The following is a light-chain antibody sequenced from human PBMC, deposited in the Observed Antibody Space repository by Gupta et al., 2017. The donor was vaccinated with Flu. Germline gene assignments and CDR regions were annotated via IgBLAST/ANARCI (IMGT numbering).Light chain of an antibody. V-gene: IGKV3-15*01. CDR2: GAS. J-gene: IGKJ1*01. CDR1: QSVSTK. CDR3: QQYNDWPPGT. Sequence: DTLSVSPGERATLSCRASQSVSTKLAWYQQKPGQSPRLLIYGASTRATGIPARFSGSGSGTEFILTISSLQSEDSAIYYCQQYNDWPPGTFGQGAKVEVK.